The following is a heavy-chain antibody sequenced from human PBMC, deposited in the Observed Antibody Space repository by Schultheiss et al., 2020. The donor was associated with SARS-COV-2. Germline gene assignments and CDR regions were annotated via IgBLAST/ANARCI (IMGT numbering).Heavy chain of an antibody. CDR2: IYYSGST. D-gene: IGHD4-17*01. Sequence: SETLSLTCTVSGGSISSYYWSWIRQPPGKGLEWIGYIYYSGSTNYNPSLKSRVTMSVEKSKNQFSLKLSSVTAADTAVYYCARDRFLVDYGDHYYYYGMDVWGQGTTVTVSS. V-gene: IGHV4-59*12. J-gene: IGHJ6*02. CDR3: ARDRFLVDYGDHYYYYGMDV. CDR1: GGSISSYY.